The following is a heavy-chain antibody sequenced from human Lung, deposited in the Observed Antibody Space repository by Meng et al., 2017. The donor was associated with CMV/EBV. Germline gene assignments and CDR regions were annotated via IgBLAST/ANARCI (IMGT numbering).Heavy chain of an antibody. V-gene: IGHV3-21*01. J-gene: IGHJ6*01. Sequence: SCAASGFTFSRYSMNWVRQAPGKGLEWVSSIRSSSRYIYYTDSVKGRFTISTDNAKTSLYLQRNSLSAEDTAVYYCAREREELITTFGVATSSRYGMDVWGQGTTVTISS. D-gene: IGHD3-3*01. CDR1: GFTFSRYS. CDR2: IRSSSRYI. CDR3: AREREELITTFGVATSSRYGMDV.